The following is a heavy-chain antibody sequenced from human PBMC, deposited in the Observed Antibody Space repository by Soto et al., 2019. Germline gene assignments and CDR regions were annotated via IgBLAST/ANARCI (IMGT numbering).Heavy chain of an antibody. D-gene: IGHD6-19*01. CDR1: GYTFTGYY. J-gene: IGHJ4*02. CDR2: INPNSGGT. V-gene: IGHV1-2*02. CDR3: ARDMGQWLAYYFDY. Sequence: ASVKVSCKASGYTFTGYYMHWVRQAPGQGFEWMGWINPNSGGTNYAQKFQGRVTMARDTSISTAYMELSRLRSDDTAVYYCARDMGQWLAYYFDYWGQGTLVTVSS.